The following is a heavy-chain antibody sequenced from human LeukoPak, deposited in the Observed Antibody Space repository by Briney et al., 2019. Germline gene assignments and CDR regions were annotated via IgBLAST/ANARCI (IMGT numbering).Heavy chain of an antibody. CDR2: ISSSSSYT. V-gene: IGHV3-11*05. CDR3: ARVIGGIRYFDWYNWFDP. CDR1: GFTFSNYN. J-gene: IGHJ5*02. Sequence: PGGSLRLSCKASGFTFSNYNMNWVRQAPGKGLEWVSYISSSSSYTNYADSVKGRFTISRDNAKNSLYLQMNSLRAEDTAVYYCARVIGGIRYFDWYNWFDPWGQGTLVTVSS. D-gene: IGHD3-9*01.